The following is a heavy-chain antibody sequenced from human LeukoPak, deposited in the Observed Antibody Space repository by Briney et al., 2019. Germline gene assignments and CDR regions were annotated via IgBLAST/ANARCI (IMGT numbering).Heavy chain of an antibody. V-gene: IGHV3-30*02. J-gene: IGHJ3*02. CDR3: AKESYYYDSLSAFDI. D-gene: IGHD3-22*01. Sequence: TGGSLRLSCAASGFTFSSYGMHWVRQAPGKGLEWVAFIRYDGSNKYYADSVKGRFTISRDNSKNTLYLQMNSLRAEDTAVYYCAKESYYYDSLSAFDIWGQGTMVTVSS. CDR2: IRYDGSNK. CDR1: GFTFSSYG.